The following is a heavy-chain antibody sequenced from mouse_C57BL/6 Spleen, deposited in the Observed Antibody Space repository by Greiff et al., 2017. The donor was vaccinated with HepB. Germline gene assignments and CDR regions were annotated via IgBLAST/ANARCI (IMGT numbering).Heavy chain of an antibody. J-gene: IGHJ1*03. V-gene: IGHV1-82*01. D-gene: IGHD1-1*01. CDR1: GYAFSSSW. CDR2: IYPGDGDT. Sequence: QVQLKESGPELVKPGASVKISCKASGYAFSSSWMNWVKQRPGKGLEWIGRIYPGDGDTNYNGKFKGKATLTADKSSSTAYMQLSSLTSEDSAVYFCARDRDYGSFYFDVWGTGTTVTVSS. CDR3: ARDRDYGSFYFDV.